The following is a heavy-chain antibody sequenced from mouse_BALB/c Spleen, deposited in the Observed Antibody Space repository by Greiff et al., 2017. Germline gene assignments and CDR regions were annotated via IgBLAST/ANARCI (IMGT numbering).Heavy chain of an antibody. V-gene: IGHV5-17*02. J-gene: IGHJ4*01. Sequence: DVKLVESGGGLVQPGGSRKLSCAASGFTFSSFGMHWVRQAPEKGLEWVAYISSGSSTIYYADTVKGRFTISRDNPKNTLFLQMTSLRSEDTAMYYCAREDYRLDYWGQGTSVTVSS. CDR3: AREDYRLDY. CDR2: ISSGSSTI. CDR1: GFTFSSFG. D-gene: IGHD2-4*01.